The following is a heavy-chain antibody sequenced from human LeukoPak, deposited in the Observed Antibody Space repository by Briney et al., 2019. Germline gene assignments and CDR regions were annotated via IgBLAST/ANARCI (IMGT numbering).Heavy chain of an antibody. CDR1: GGTFSSYA. CDR3: ARGLDDYGNRYYYMDV. CDR2: IIPVFGTA. J-gene: IGHJ6*03. D-gene: IGHD4-17*01. V-gene: IGHV1-69*06. Sequence: GASVKVSCKASGGTFSSYAISWVRQAPGQGLEWMGGIIPVFGTANYAQKFQGRVTITADKSTSTAYMELSSLRSEDTAVYYCARGLDDYGNRYYYMDVWGKGTTVTTSS.